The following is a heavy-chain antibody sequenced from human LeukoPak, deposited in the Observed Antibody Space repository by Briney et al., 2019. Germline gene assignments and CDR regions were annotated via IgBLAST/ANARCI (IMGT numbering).Heavy chain of an antibody. CDR1: GYTFTSYY. CDR2: INPSGGST. D-gene: IGHD3-16*01. J-gene: IGHJ3*02. CDR3: ARVGPLPRGNDAFDI. Sequence: ASVKVSCKASGYTFTSYYIHWVRQAPGQGLEWMGLINPSGGSTTYAQKFQGRVTMTRDTTTTVYMELSSLRSEDTAVYYCARVGPLPRGNDAFDIWGQGTTVSVSS. V-gene: IGHV1-46*01.